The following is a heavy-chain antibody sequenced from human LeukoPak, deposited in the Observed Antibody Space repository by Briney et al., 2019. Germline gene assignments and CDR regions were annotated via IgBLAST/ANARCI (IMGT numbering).Heavy chain of an antibody. Sequence: LETLSLTCAVYGGSFSGYYWSWIRQPPGKGLEWIGEINHSGSTNYNPSLKSRVTISVDTSKNQFSLKLSSVTAADTAVYYCARFGVLGPYGSGSYYYFDYWGQGTLVTVSS. CDR1: GGSFSGYY. CDR3: ARFGVLGPYGSGSYYYFDY. J-gene: IGHJ4*02. D-gene: IGHD3-10*01. CDR2: INHSGST. V-gene: IGHV4-34*01.